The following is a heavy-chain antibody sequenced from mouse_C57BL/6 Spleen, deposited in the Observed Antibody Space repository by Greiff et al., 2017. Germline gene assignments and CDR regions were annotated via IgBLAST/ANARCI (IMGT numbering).Heavy chain of an antibody. CDR1: GYAFSSYW. D-gene: IGHD1-1*01. Sequence: VKLQESGAELVKPGASVKISCKASGYAFSSYWMNWVKQRPGKGLEWIGQIYPGDGDTNYNGKFKGKATLTADKSSSTAYMQLSSLTSEDSAVYFCAASNYYGSSYSYFDVWGTGTTVTVSS. CDR2: IYPGDGDT. CDR3: AASNYYGSSYSYFDV. J-gene: IGHJ1*03. V-gene: IGHV1-80*01.